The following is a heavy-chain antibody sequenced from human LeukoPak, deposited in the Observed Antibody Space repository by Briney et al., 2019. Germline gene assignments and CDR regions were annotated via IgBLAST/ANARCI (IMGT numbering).Heavy chain of an antibody. Sequence: GGSLRLSCAASGFTFRSHWMHWVRQAPGKGLIWVSRIDGDESATYYGDSVKGRFTISRDNAKNTLYLQMNSPRVEDTAVYYCVRTHSSGYYYFDSWGQGTLVTVSS. V-gene: IGHV3-74*01. J-gene: IGHJ4*02. CDR2: IDGDESAT. CDR1: GFTFRSHW. D-gene: IGHD3-22*01. CDR3: VRTHSSGYYYFDS.